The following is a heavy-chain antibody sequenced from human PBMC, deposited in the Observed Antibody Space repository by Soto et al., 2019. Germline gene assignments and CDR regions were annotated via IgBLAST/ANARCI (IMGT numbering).Heavy chain of an antibody. D-gene: IGHD5-12*01. Sequence: QVQLQESGPGLVKPSQTLSLTCTVSGGSISSGAYYWSWIRQHPGKGLEWIGYLYYSGSTSYNPSLKSRVTISVDTSQNQFSLKLSSMTAAATAVYYCARESRDGFNSPFDSWGQGTLVTVSS. V-gene: IGHV4-31*03. CDR1: GGSISSGAYY. CDR3: ARESRDGFNSPFDS. J-gene: IGHJ4*02. CDR2: LYYSGST.